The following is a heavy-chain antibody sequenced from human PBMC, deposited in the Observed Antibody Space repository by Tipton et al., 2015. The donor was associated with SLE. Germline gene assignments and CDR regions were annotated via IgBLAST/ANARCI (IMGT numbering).Heavy chain of an antibody. Sequence: GSLRLSCAASGFTFSLYSMNWVRQAPGKGLEWVAKVNPDGSDKYYVDSVKGRFTISRDNAKNSIYLQMNSQRVEDTAVYYCARDVGAFDIWGQGTMVTVSS. CDR3: ARDVGAFDI. CDR1: GFTFSLYS. V-gene: IGHV3-7*01. D-gene: IGHD1-26*01. CDR2: VNPDGSDK. J-gene: IGHJ3*02.